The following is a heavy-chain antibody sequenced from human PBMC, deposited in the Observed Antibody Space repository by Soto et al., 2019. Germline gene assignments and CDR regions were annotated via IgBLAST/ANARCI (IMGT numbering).Heavy chain of an antibody. V-gene: IGHV3-48*03. CDR1: GFTFSSYE. Sequence: TGGSLRLSCAASGFTFSSYEMNWVRQAPGKGLEWVSYISSSGSTIYYADSVKGRFAISRDNAKNSLYLQMNSLRAEDTAVYYCARDRDVWYYYGMDVWGQGTTVTVSS. J-gene: IGHJ6*02. D-gene: IGHD2-21*02. CDR3: ARDRDVWYYYGMDV. CDR2: ISSSGSTI.